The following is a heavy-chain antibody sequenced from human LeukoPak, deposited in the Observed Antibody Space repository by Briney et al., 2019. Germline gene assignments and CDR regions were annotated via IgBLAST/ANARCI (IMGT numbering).Heavy chain of an antibody. CDR2: INHSGST. CDR1: GGSFSGYY. Sequence: SETLPLTCAVYGGSFSGYYWSWIRQPPGKGLEWIGEINHSGSTNYNPPLKSRVTISVDTSKNQFSLKLSSVTAADTAVYYCARGGLCSGGSCYWYYYYGMDVWGQGTTVTVSS. CDR3: ARGGLCSGGSCYWYYYYGMDV. J-gene: IGHJ6*02. D-gene: IGHD2-15*01. V-gene: IGHV4-34*01.